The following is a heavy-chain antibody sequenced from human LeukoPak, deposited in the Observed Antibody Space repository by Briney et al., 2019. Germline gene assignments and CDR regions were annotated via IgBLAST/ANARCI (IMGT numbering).Heavy chain of an antibody. CDR2: INSGGSDT. CDR3: ASTEYVASHFDQ. D-gene: IGHD5-12*01. J-gene: IGHJ4*02. Sequence: GGSLRLSCTASGFTFSNFWMHWVRQAPGKGLVWVSRINSGGSDTSYADSVKGRFTISRDNAKNTVYLRMNSLTAEDTAVYYCASTEYVASHFDQWGQGTLVTVSS. V-gene: IGHV3-74*01. CDR1: GFTFSNFW.